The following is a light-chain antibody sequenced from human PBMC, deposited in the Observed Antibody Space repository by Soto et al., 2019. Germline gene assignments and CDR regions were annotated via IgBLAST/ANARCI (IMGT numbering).Light chain of an antibody. J-gene: IGLJ1*01. CDR3: PSYTSSTHV. Sequence: QSALTQPASVSGSPGQSITISCTGTSSDVGSYNYVSWYQQHPGKAPKLMIFEVSNRPSGVSNRFSGSKSGNTASLTISGLQAEDEADYYCPSYTSSTHVFGTGTKVTVL. V-gene: IGLV2-14*01. CDR2: EVS. CDR1: SSDVGSYNY.